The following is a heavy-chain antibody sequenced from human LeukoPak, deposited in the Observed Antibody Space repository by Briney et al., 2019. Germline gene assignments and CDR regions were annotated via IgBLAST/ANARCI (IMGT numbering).Heavy chain of an antibody. D-gene: IGHD3-3*01. CDR2: ISYDGSNK. CDR1: GFTFSSYA. J-gene: IGHJ4*02. V-gene: IGHV3-30-3*01. Sequence: GGSLRLSCAASGFTFSSYAMHWVRQAPGKGLEWVALISYDGSNKYYADSVKGRFTISRDNSKNTLYLQMNSLRAEDTAVYYCARDRRDFWSGYHDYWGQGTLVTVSS. CDR3: ARDRRDFWSGYHDY.